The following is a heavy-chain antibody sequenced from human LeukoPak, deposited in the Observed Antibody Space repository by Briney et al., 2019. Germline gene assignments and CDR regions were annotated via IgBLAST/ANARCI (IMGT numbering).Heavy chain of an antibody. Sequence: GGSLRLSCAASGFTFSSYWMSWVRQAPGKGLEWVSGISWNSGSIGYADSVKGRFTISRDNAKNSLYLQMNSLRAEDTALYYCAKDRYSSSWGFDYWGQGTLVTVSS. D-gene: IGHD6-13*01. CDR3: AKDRYSSSWGFDY. V-gene: IGHV3-9*01. CDR2: ISWNSGSI. J-gene: IGHJ4*02. CDR1: GFTFSSYW.